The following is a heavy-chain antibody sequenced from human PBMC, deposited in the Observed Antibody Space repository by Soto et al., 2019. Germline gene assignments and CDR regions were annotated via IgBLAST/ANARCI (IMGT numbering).Heavy chain of an antibody. CDR2: ISYSGST. CDR3: TIHARGSYDLSCIGP. V-gene: IGHV4-59*08. J-gene: IGHJ5*02. D-gene: IGHD3-16*01. Sequence: SETLSLTCSVSGDSISNYFWSWIRQPPGKGLEWIGSISYSGSTKYNPSLKGRVTISVDTSKNDFSLNLTSVTAADTAAYYCTIHARGSYDLSCIGPWGQGTRVTVSS. CDR1: GDSISNYF.